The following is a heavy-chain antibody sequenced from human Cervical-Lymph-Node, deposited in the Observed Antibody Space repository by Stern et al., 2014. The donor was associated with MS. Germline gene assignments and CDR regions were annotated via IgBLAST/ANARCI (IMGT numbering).Heavy chain of an antibody. Sequence: QVQLVESGPGLVKPSETLSLTCTVSGGSVSSGSFYWSWIRQPPGQGLEWIGNIYYSGSTNYNPSLKRRVTISVDTSKNQFSLKLSSVTAADTAVYYCARGDGVVVAATQPYDAFDIWGQGTMVTVSS. J-gene: IGHJ3*02. CDR1: GGSVSSGSFY. V-gene: IGHV4-61*01. D-gene: IGHD2-15*01. CDR2: IYYSGST. CDR3: ARGDGVVVAATQPYDAFDI.